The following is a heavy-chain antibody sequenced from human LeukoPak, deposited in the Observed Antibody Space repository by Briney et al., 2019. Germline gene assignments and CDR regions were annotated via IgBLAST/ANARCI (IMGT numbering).Heavy chain of an antibody. CDR3: ARDPSRGFGELFGY. V-gene: IGHV4-30-4*01. J-gene: IGHJ4*02. D-gene: IGHD3-10*01. CDR1: GGSISSYY. CDR2: IYYSGST. Sequence: SETLSLTCTVSGGSISSYYWSWIRQPPGKGLEWIGYIYYSGSTYYNPSLKSRVTISVDTSKNQFSLKLSSATAADTAVYYCARDPSRGFGELFGYWGQGTLVTVSS.